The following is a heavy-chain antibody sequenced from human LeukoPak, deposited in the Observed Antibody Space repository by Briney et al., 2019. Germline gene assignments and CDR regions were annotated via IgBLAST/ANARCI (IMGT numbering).Heavy chain of an antibody. CDR2: IYYSGST. CDR1: GGSISSSSYY. D-gene: IGHD6-13*01. V-gene: IGHV4-39*01. CDR3: ARLQRGGSWYYFDY. J-gene: IGHJ4*02. Sequence: PSETLSLTCTVSGGSISSSSYYWGWIRQPPGKGLEWIGSIYYSGSTYYNPSLKSRVTISVDTSKNQFSLKLSSVTAADTAVYYCARLQRGGSWYYFDYWGQGTLVTVSS.